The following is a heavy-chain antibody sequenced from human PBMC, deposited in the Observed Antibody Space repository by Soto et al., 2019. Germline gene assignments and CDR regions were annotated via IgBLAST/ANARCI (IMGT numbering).Heavy chain of an antibody. J-gene: IGHJ4*02. CDR2: IIPILGIA. CDR1: GGTFSSYT. D-gene: IGHD2-2*01. CDR3: ARGDLYCSSTSCYGPTDY. V-gene: IGHV1-69*02. Sequence: QVQLVQSGAEVKKPGSSVKVSCKASGGTFSSYTISWVRQAPGQGLEWMGRIIPILGIANYAQKFQGRVTINADKSTSTAYMELSSLRSEDTAVYYCARGDLYCSSTSCYGPTDYWGQGTLVTVSS.